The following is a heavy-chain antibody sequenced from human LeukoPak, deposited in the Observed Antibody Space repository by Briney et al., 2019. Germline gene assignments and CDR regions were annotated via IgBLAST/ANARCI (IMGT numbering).Heavy chain of an antibody. CDR1: GVTFSSYA. V-gene: IGHV3-23*01. D-gene: IGHD3/OR15-3a*01. CDR2: ISGSGGST. CDR3: AKEYVGLVDSFVY. Sequence: PGGSLRLSCAASGVTFSSYAMSWVRQAPGKGLEWVSAISGSGGSTYYADSVKGRFTISGDNSKNTLYLQMNSLRAEDTAVYYCAKEYVGLVDSFVYWGQGTLVTVSS. J-gene: IGHJ4*02.